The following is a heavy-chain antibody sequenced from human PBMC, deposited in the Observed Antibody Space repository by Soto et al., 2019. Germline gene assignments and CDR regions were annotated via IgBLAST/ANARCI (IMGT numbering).Heavy chain of an antibody. D-gene: IGHD3-22*01. CDR1: GYTFTSYG. Sequence: ASVKVSCKASGYTFTSYGISWVRQAPGQRPEWMGWINADNGHTRYSQKFQGRVTITRDTSATTAYMELSSLRSDDTAVYYCATDPHYYDTTGYCLDNWGQGTLVTVSS. V-gene: IGHV1-18*01. J-gene: IGHJ4*02. CDR3: ATDPHYYDTTGYCLDN. CDR2: INADNGHT.